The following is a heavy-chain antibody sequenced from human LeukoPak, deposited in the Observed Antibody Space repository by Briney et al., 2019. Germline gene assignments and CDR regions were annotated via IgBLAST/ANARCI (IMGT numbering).Heavy chain of an antibody. Sequence: ASVKVSCKASGYTFTSYGISWVRQAPGQGLEWMGWISAYNGNTNYAQKLQGRVTMTPDTSTSTAYMELRSLRSDDTAVYYCARDHGFYGSGSYYGYWGQGTLVTVSS. CDR1: GYTFTSYG. D-gene: IGHD3-10*01. CDR3: ARDHGFYGSGSYYGY. J-gene: IGHJ4*02. CDR2: ISAYNGNT. V-gene: IGHV1-18*01.